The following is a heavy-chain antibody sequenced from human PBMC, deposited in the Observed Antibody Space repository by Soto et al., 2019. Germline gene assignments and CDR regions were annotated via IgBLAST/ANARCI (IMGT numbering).Heavy chain of an antibody. CDR1: GGSISSYY. CDR3: ARRYGSAIDY. J-gene: IGHJ4*02. V-gene: IGHV4-59*08. CDR2: IYYSGST. D-gene: IGHD1-26*01. Sequence: SETLSLTCTVSGGSISSYYWSWIRQPPGKGLEWIGYIYYSGSTNYNPSLKSRGTISVDTSKNQFSLKLSSVTAADTAVDYCARRYGSAIDYWGQGTLVTVS.